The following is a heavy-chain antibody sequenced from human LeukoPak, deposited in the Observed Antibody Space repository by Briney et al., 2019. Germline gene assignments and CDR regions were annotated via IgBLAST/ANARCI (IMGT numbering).Heavy chain of an antibody. CDR1: GFTFSGHS. CDR2: INQDGSEK. D-gene: IGHD2-15*01. Sequence: GGSLRLSCAASGFTFSGHSMTWVRQAPGKGLEWVANINQDGSEKYSVDSVKGRFTISRDNAKNSLYLQMNSLRAEDTAVYYCARTGGYCSGGSCYPPSVWGQGTTVTVSS. CDR3: ARTGGYCSGGSCYPPSV. J-gene: IGHJ6*02. V-gene: IGHV3-7*01.